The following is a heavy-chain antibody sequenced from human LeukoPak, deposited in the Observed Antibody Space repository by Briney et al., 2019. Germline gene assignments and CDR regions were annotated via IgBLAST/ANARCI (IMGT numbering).Heavy chain of an antibody. D-gene: IGHD2-8*02. J-gene: IGHJ4*02. Sequence: GGSLRLSCAASGFTFDDYAMHWVRQAPGKGLEWVANIKQDGSEKRYVDPVKGRFTISRDNAKNSLYLQMNSLRAEDTGVYYCVRAPATNEWRCMDYWGQGTLVTVSS. CDR1: GFTFDDYA. V-gene: IGHV3-7*01. CDR2: IKQDGSEK. CDR3: VRAPATNEWRCMDY.